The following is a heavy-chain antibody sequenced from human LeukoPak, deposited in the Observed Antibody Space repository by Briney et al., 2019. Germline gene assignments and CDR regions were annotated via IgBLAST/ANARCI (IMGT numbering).Heavy chain of an antibody. D-gene: IGHD5-18*01. CDR2: IIPIFGTA. Sequence: SVKVSCKASGGTSSSYAISWVRQAPGQGLEWMGGIIPIFGTANYAQKFQGRVTITADEPTSTAYMELSSLRSEDTAVYYCARRQTGYSYGLSGYYYGMDVWGQGTTVTVSS. V-gene: IGHV1-69*13. CDR1: GGTSSSYA. J-gene: IGHJ6*02. CDR3: ARRQTGYSYGLSGYYYGMDV.